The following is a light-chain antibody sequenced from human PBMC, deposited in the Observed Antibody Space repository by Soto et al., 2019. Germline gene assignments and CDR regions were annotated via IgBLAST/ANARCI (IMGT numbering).Light chain of an antibody. CDR2: GAS. CDR3: QQYNKWRT. Sequence: IVLTQSPGTLSLSPADRATLSCRASQSVSRYLAWYQQKPGQAPRLLIYGASTRATGIPARISGSGSGTEFTLTITSLQSEDFAVYYCQQYNKWRTFGQGTKVDIK. J-gene: IGKJ1*01. CDR1: QSVSRY. V-gene: IGKV3-15*01.